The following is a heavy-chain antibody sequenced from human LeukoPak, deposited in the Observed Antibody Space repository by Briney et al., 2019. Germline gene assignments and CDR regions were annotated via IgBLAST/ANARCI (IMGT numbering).Heavy chain of an antibody. Sequence: SEALSLTCTVSGGSISSYYWSWIRQPPGKGLEWIGYIYYSGSTNYNPSLKSRVTISVDTSKNQFSLKLSSVTAADTAVYYCARQGRYYDFWSGYSQNYYYYGMDVWGQGTTVTVSS. CDR2: IYYSGST. D-gene: IGHD3-3*01. CDR3: ARQGRYYDFWSGYSQNYYYYGMDV. V-gene: IGHV4-59*08. J-gene: IGHJ6*02. CDR1: GGSISSYY.